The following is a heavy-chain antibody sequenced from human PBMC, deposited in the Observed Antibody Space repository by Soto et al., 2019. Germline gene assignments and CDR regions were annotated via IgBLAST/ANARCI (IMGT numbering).Heavy chain of an antibody. CDR1: GFTFSSYA. Sequence: QVQLVESGGGVVQPGRSLRLSCAASGFTFSSYAIHWVRQAPGKGLEWVAVISYDGNNKYYADSVKGRFTISRDNSKNTLDLEMGSLRGEDTAVYYCARGSQRRWLNFDYWGQGTLVTVSS. D-gene: IGHD2-15*01. CDR3: ARGSQRRWLNFDY. V-gene: IGHV3-30*04. J-gene: IGHJ4*02. CDR2: ISYDGNNK.